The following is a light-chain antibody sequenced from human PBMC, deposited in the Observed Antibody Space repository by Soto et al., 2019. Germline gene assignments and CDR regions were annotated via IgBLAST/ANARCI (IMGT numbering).Light chain of an antibody. Sequence: DIQMTQSPSSLSVSIGDRVTITCQASQDISNNLNWYQQKPGKAPKLLIYDASNLKTGVPSRFSGSGSETDFTFTISSLQPEDIATYYCQQYFHRLLTFGGGTNVEI. CDR3: QQYFHRLLT. J-gene: IGKJ4*01. CDR2: DAS. V-gene: IGKV1-33*01. CDR1: QDISNN.